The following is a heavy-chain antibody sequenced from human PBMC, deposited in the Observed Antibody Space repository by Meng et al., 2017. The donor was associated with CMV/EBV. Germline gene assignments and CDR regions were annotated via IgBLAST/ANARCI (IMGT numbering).Heavy chain of an antibody. Sequence: SCAISGDSVSSNSAAWNWIRQSPSRGLEWLGRTYYRSKWYNDYAVSVKSRITINPDTSKNQFSLQLNSVTPEDTAVYYCARETTGSAYGDYDDAFDIWGQGTMVTVSS. J-gene: IGHJ3*02. CDR2: TYYRSKWYN. V-gene: IGHV6-1*01. D-gene: IGHD4-17*01. CDR3: ARETTGSAYGDYDDAFDI. CDR1: GDSVSSNSAA.